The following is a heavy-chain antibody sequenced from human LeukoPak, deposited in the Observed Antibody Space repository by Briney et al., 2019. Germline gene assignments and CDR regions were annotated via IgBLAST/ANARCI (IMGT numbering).Heavy chain of an antibody. D-gene: IGHD6-13*01. V-gene: IGHV3-9*01. CDR3: AKGYSSSWYMYFQH. CDR2: ISWNSGSI. J-gene: IGHJ1*01. Sequence: GGSLRLSCAASGSTFDDYAMHWVRQAPGKGLEWVSGISWNSGSIGYADSVKGRFTISRDNAKNSLYLQMNSLRAEDTALYYCAKGYSSSWYMYFQHWGQGTLVTVSS. CDR1: GSTFDDYA.